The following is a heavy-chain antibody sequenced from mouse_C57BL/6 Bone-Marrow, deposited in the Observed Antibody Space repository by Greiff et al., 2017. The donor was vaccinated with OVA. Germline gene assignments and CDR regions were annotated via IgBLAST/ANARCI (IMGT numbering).Heavy chain of an antibody. V-gene: IGHV7-3*01. D-gene: IGHD1-1*02. J-gene: IGHJ4*01. CDR2: IRNKANGYTT. CDR3: ATAGGVYYYAMDY. CDR1: GFTFTDYY. Sequence: DVKLVESGGGLVQPGGSLSLSCAASGFTFTDYYMSWVRQPPGKALEWLGFIRNKANGYTTEYSASVKGRFTISRDNSQSILYLQMSALRAEDSATYYGATAGGVYYYAMDYWGQGTSVTVSS.